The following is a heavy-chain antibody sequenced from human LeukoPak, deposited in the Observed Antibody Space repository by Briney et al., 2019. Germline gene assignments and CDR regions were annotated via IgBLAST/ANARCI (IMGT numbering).Heavy chain of an antibody. J-gene: IGHJ5*02. D-gene: IGHD6-6*01. CDR2: INPSGGST. CDR3: ARETVEYSSSSSRFDP. CDR1: GYTFTSYY. Sequence: ASVKVSCKASGYTFTSYYMHWVRQAPGQGLKWMGIINPSGGSTSYAQKFQGRVTMTRDMSTSTVYMELSSLRSEDTAVYYCARETVEYSSSSSRFDPWGQGTLVTVSS. V-gene: IGHV1-46*01.